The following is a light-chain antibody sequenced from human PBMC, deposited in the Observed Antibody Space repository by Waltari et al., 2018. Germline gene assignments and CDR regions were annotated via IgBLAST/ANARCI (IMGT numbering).Light chain of an antibody. J-gene: IGKJ2*02. Sequence: EIVMTQSPAALSVSPGARATLSCRASQYISNNLAWYQPKPGQPPRPLISGASTRATGVPARFSGSGSGTEFSLTISSLQSEDSAIYFCQQYNTWPPSTFGQGTKLEIK. V-gene: IGKV3-15*01. CDR1: QYISNN. CDR2: GAS. CDR3: QQYNTWPPST.